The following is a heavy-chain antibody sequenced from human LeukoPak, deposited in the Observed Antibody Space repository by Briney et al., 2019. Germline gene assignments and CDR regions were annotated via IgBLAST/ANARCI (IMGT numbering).Heavy chain of an antibody. CDR1: GYTFTGYY. CDR3: ARSDYCSSTSCHNFPGAFDI. J-gene: IGHJ3*02. V-gene: IGHV1-2*02. D-gene: IGHD2-2*01. Sequence: ASVKVSCKASGYTFTGYYMHWVRQAPGQGLEWMGWINPNSGGTNYAQKFQGRVTMTRDTSISTAYMELSRLRSDDTAVYYCARSDYCSSTSCHNFPGAFDIWGQGTMVTVSS. CDR2: INPNSGGT.